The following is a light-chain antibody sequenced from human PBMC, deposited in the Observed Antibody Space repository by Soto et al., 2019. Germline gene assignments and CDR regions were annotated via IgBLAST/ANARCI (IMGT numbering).Light chain of an antibody. CDR3: SSYTSITTLV. CDR1: SSDVGGYRY. CDR2: EVS. Sequence: QSALTQPASVSGSPGQSITISCTGTSSDVGGYRYVSWYQQHPGKAPKLMIYEVSNRPSGVSDRFSGSKSGNTASLTISGLQAEEEADYYCSSYTSITTLVFGGGTKLTVL. J-gene: IGLJ2*01. V-gene: IGLV2-14*03.